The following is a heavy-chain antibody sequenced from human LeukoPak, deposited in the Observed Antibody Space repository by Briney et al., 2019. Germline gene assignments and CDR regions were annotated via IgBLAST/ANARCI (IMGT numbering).Heavy chain of an antibody. Sequence: PSETLSLTCTVSGGSISSSSYYWGWIRQPPGKGLVWIGSIYYSGSTYYNPSLKSRVTISVDTSKSQFSLKLNSVTAADTAVYYCATAEAEYSYGYGDYWGQGTLVTVSS. CDR1: GGSISSSSYY. D-gene: IGHD5-18*01. V-gene: IGHV4-39*07. CDR3: ATAEAEYSYGYGDY. J-gene: IGHJ4*02. CDR2: IYYSGST.